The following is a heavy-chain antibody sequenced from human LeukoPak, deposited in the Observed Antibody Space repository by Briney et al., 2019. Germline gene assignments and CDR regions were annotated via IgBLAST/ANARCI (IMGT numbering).Heavy chain of an antibody. J-gene: IGHJ5*02. V-gene: IGHV3-49*04. CDR3: TRAPSLSWFDP. Sequence: PGGSLRLSCTASGFTFGDYAMSWARQAPGKGLEWVGFIRSKTHGGTTEYAASVKGRFIISRDDSRSIAYLQMNSLKTEDTAVYYCTRAPSLSWFDPWGQGTLVTVYS. CDR2: IRSKTHGGTT. CDR1: GFTFGDYA. D-gene: IGHD3-10*01.